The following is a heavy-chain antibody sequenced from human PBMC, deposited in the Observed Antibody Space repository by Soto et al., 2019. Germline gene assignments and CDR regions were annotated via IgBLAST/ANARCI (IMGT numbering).Heavy chain of an antibody. J-gene: IGHJ3*02. Sequence: SQTMSLSYTVSGGSISSYYGSWIRQPPGKGLEWIGYIYYSGSTNYNPSLKSRVTISVDTSKNQFSLKLSSVTAADTAVYYCARGGEEYSYGGPDAFDIWGQGTMVTVSS. CDR3: ARGGEEYSYGGPDAFDI. CDR2: IYYSGST. V-gene: IGHV4-59*01. CDR1: GGSISSYY. D-gene: IGHD5-18*01.